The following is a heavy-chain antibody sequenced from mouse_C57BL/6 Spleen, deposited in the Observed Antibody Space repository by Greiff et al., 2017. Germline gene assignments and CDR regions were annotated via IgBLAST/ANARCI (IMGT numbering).Heavy chain of an antibody. V-gene: IGHV1-42*01. Sequence: EVQLQQSGPELVKPGASVKISCKASGYSFTGYYMHWVKQSPEKRLEWIGEINPSTGGTTYNQKFKAKATMTVDKSSSTAYMQLKSLTSEDSAVYYGARGYYGLWAMDYWGQGTSVTVSS. CDR3: ARGYYGLWAMDY. J-gene: IGHJ4*01. CDR2: INPSTGGT. D-gene: IGHD1-2*01. CDR1: GYSFTGYY.